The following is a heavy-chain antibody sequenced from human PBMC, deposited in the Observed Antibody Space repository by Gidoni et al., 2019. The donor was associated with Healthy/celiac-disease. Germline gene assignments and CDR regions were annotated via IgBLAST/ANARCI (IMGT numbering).Heavy chain of an antibody. CDR2: INHSGST. V-gene: IGHV4-34*01. J-gene: IGHJ5*02. D-gene: IGHD4-17*01. CDR1: GGSFSGYY. CDR3: ARGLTTVTTPRFDP. Sequence: QVQLQQWGAGLLKPSETLSLTCAVYGGSFSGYYWSWIRQPPGKGLEWLGEINHSGSTNYNPSLKSRVTISVDTSKNQFSLKLSSVTAADTAVYYCARGLTTVTTPRFDPWGQGTLVTVSS.